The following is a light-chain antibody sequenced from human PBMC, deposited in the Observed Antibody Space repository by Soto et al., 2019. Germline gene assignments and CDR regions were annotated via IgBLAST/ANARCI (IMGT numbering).Light chain of an antibody. V-gene: IGLV2-23*01. CDR3: CSYVGARTYV. J-gene: IGLJ1*01. Sequence: QSVLTQPASVSGSPGQSITISCTGSISDVGSYGPVSWYQQHPGQVPKLIIYEGNRRPSEVSSRFSGSKSGNTGSLTISGLQAEDEAEYYCCSYVGARTYVFGTGTKLTVL. CDR1: ISDVGSYGP. CDR2: EGN.